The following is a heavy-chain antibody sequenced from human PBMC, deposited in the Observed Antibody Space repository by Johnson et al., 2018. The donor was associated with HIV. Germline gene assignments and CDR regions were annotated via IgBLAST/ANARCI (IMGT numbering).Heavy chain of an antibody. CDR2: IYSGGST. CDR1: GFTVSSNY. Sequence: VQLVESGGGLIQPGGSLRLSCAAYGFTVSSNYMSWVRQAPGKGLEWVSVIYSGGSTYNADSVKGRFTISRDNSKNTLYLQMNSLRAEDTAVYYCARETDYGPTNAFDIWGQGTMVTVSS. D-gene: IGHD4-17*01. CDR3: ARETDYGPTNAFDI. J-gene: IGHJ3*02. V-gene: IGHV3-53*01.